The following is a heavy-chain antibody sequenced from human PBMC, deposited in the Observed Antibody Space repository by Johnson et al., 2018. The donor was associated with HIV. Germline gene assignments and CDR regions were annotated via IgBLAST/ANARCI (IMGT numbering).Heavy chain of an antibody. D-gene: IGHD2-15*01. J-gene: IGHJ3*02. CDR2: IKQDGSEK. Sequence: VQLVESGGGLVQPGGSLRLSCAASGFTFSSYWMSWVRQAPGKGLEWVANIKQDGSEKYYVDSVKGRFTISRDNAKNSLYLQMSSLRAEDTAVYYCATDIVVGLARGGDAFDIWGQGTMVIVSS. CDR3: ATDIVVGLARGGDAFDI. CDR1: GFTFSSYW. V-gene: IGHV3-7*02.